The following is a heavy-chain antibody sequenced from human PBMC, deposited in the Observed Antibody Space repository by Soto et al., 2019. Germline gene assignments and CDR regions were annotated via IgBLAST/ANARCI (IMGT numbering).Heavy chain of an antibody. CDR1: GYTFTSYY. CDR2: INPSGGST. J-gene: IGHJ6*02. CDR3: ASNVLRFLEWSEGCLVV. V-gene: IGHV1-46*01. Sequence: ASVKVSCKASGYTFTSYYMHWVRQAPGQGLEWMGIINPSGGSTSYAQKFQGRVTMTRDTSTSTVYMELSSLRSEDTAVYYCASNVLRFLEWSEGCLVVWGQGTTVTVS. D-gene: IGHD3-3*01.